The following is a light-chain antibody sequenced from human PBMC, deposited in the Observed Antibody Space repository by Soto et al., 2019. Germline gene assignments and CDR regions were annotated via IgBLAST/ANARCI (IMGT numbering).Light chain of an antibody. J-gene: IGKJ1*01. CDR1: QRISTN. Sequence: DIEMTQSPPILSVSPGEGATLSCRASQRISTNLAWYQHIPDQAPRLLIVISSRRPTDVPARFSGSGSGTDFTLTISGLQSEDSAFYYCQQYNNLPPTFGQGTKVEVK. V-gene: IGKV3-15*01. CDR3: QQYNNLPPT. CDR2: ISS.